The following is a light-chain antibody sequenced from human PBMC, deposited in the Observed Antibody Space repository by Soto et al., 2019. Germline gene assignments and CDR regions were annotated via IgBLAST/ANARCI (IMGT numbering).Light chain of an antibody. CDR2: DAS. Sequence: ETVLTQSPATLSLSPGERATLSCRASQSISSSLAWYQQTPGQAPMLLIYDASKRATGIPARFSGSGSGTDFTLTISSLEPEDFAVYYCQQRFTSPSFDPGTKVDIK. CDR3: QQRFTSPS. V-gene: IGKV3-11*01. J-gene: IGKJ3*01. CDR1: QSISSS.